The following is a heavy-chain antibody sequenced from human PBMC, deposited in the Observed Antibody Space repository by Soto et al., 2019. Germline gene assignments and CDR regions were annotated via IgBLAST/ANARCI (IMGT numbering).Heavy chain of an antibody. CDR2: ISYDGSNK. CDR1: GFTFSSYG. CDR3: AKDSLHPTAASTFYYYGMDV. V-gene: IGHV3-30*18. D-gene: IGHD6-13*01. J-gene: IGHJ6*02. Sequence: GGSLRLSCAASGFTFSSYGMHWVRQAPGKGLEWVAVISYDGSNKYYADSVKGRFTISRDNSKNTLYLQMNSLRAEDTAVYYCAKDSLHPTAASTFYYYGMDVWGQGTTVTVSS.